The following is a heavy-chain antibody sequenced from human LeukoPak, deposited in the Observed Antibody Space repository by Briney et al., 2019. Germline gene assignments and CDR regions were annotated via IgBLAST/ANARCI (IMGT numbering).Heavy chain of an antibody. Sequence: PSETLSLTCTVSGDSISTYYWSWIRLPAGKGLDWIGRIYTGGYTNYNPSLKSRVTMSIDTSKNQFSLKVSSVTAADTAVYYCARGFYSKPFFFDYWGQGTLVTVSS. CDR1: GDSISTYY. D-gene: IGHD4-11*01. J-gene: IGHJ4*02. CDR3: ARGFYSKPFFFDY. V-gene: IGHV4-4*07. CDR2: IYTGGYT.